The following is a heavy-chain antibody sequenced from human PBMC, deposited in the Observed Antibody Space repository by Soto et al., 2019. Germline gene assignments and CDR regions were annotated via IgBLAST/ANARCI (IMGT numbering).Heavy chain of an antibody. CDR3: ARESGDIVIVPAAMPNYYYYYYMDV. CDR1: GGSISSYY. V-gene: IGHV4-59*01. Sequence: PSETLSLTCTVSGGSISSYYWSWIRQPPGKGLEWIGYIYYSGSTNCNPSLKSRVTISVDTSKNQFSLKLSSVTAADTAVYYCARESGDIVIVPAAMPNYYYYYYMDVWGKGTTVTVSS. D-gene: IGHD2-2*01. J-gene: IGHJ6*03. CDR2: IYYSGST.